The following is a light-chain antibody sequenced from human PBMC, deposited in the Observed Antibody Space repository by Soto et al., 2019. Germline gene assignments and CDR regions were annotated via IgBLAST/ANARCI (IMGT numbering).Light chain of an antibody. Sequence: EIVLTQSPATLSLSPGERATLSCRASQSVTRYLAWYQQKPGQAPRLLIYDASNRATGIPARFSCSGSGTDFTLTISSLEPEDCAVYYCQQRRNWPPSFGGGTKVEIK. V-gene: IGKV3-11*01. J-gene: IGKJ4*01. CDR1: QSVTRY. CDR2: DAS. CDR3: QQRRNWPPS.